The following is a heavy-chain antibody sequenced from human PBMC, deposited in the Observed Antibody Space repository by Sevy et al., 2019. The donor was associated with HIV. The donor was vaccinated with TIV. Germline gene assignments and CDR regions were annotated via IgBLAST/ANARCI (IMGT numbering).Heavy chain of an antibody. CDR1: GDSVSSNSAA. CDR3: ARGYSSSWYGYYYYYMDV. D-gene: IGHD6-13*01. CDR2: TYYRSKWYN. Sequence: KQSQTLSLTYAISGDSVSSNSAAWNWIRQSPSRGLEWLGRTYYRSKWYNDYAVSVKSRITINPDTSKNQFSLQLNSVTPEDTAVYYCARGYSSSWYGYYYYYMDVWGKGTTVTVSS. J-gene: IGHJ6*03. V-gene: IGHV6-1*01.